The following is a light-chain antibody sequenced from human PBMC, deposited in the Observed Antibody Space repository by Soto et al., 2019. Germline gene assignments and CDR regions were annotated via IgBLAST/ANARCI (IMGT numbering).Light chain of an antibody. CDR3: QQYETYYT. CDR1: KSISTW. CDR2: KAS. Sequence: DIQMTQSPSTLSASVGDRVTITCRASKSISTWLAWYQQKPGKAPNLLIYKASNLESGLPSRFSGSGSGTEFTLTISGLQRDDFATYYCQQYETYYTFGQGTKLEIK. V-gene: IGKV1-5*03. J-gene: IGKJ2*01.